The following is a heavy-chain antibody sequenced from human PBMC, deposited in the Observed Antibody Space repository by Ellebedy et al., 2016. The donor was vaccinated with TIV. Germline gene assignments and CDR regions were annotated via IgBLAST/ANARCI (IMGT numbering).Heavy chain of an antibody. V-gene: IGHV4-34*01. Sequence: MPGGSLRLSCAVYGGSFSDYYWTRIRQPPGKGLEWIGDINHSGSTNYNPSFKSRVSISVDTSKNQFSLKLSSVTAADTAVYYCARKYYYDSSAFYYWGQGTLVTVSS. CDR2: INHSGST. CDR1: GGSFSDYY. CDR3: ARKYYYDSSAFYY. J-gene: IGHJ4*02. D-gene: IGHD3-22*01.